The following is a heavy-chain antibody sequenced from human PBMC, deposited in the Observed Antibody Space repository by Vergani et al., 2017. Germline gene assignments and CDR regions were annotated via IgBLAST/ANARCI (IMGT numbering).Heavy chain of an antibody. CDR3: ARRQTIYDSSGYYYGGFDY. Sequence: QVQLQESGPGLVKPSETLSLTCTVSGGSISSSSYYWGWIRQPPGKGLEWIGEINHSGSTNYNPSLKSRVTISVDTSKNQFSLKLSSVTAADTAVYYCARRQTIYDSSGYYYGGFDYWGQGTLVTVSS. CDR2: INHSGST. V-gene: IGHV4-39*07. D-gene: IGHD3-22*01. CDR1: GGSISSSSYY. J-gene: IGHJ4*02.